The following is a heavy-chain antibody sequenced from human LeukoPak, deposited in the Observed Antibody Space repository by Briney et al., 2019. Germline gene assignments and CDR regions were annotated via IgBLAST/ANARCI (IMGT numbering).Heavy chain of an antibody. J-gene: IGHJ6*02. V-gene: IGHV1-8*01. Sequence: ASVKVSCKASGYTFTSYDINWVRQATGQGLEWMGWVNPNSGHTGFAQKFQGRVTMTRNTSISTAYMELSSLRSEDTAVYYCARRKRGYSGYVHYYGMDVWGQGTTVTVSS. CDR3: ARRKRGYSGYVHYYGMDV. D-gene: IGHD5-12*01. CDR2: VNPNSGHT. CDR1: GYTFTSYD.